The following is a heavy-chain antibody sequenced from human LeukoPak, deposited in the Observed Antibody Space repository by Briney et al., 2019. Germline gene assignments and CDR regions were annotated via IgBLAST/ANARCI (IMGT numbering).Heavy chain of an antibody. D-gene: IGHD1-26*01. CDR2: ISGSADNT. J-gene: IGHJ4*02. Sequence: GSLRLSCTVSGFTLSSYEMSWVRQAPGKGLEWVSAISGSADNTYYVDSVKGRFTISRDNSRNTLYLQMNSLRAEDTAIYYCAKERESYFEFGLWGQGTLVTVSS. V-gene: IGHV3-23*01. CDR1: GFTLSSYE. CDR3: AKERESYFEFGL.